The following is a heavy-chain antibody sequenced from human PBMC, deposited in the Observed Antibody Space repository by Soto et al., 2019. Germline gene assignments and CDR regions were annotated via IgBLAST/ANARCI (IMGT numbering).Heavy chain of an antibody. J-gene: IGHJ4*02. D-gene: IGHD4-17*01. V-gene: IGHV3-30-3*01. CDR2: ISYDGSNK. CDR1: GFTFSSYA. Sequence: GSLRLSCAASGFTFSSYAMHWVRQAPGKGLEWVAVISYDGSNKYYADSVKGRFTISRDNSKNTLYLQMNSLRAEDTAVYYCARDPTVTTLGLFWKYYFDYWGQGTLVTVSS. CDR3: ARDPTVTTLGLFWKYYFDY.